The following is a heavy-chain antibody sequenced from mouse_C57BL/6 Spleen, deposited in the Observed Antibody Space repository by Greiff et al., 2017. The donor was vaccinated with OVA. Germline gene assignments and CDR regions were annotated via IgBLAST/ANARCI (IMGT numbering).Heavy chain of an antibody. CDR1: GYTFTSYW. CDR3: ARGSSGYPYWYFDV. CDR2: IYPGSGST. Sequence: QVQLQQSGAELVKPGASVKMSCKASGYTFTSYWITWVKQRPGQGLEWIGDIYPGSGSTNYNEKFKSKATLTVDTSSSTAYMQLSSLTSEDSAVYYCARGSSGYPYWYFDVWGTGTTVTVSS. V-gene: IGHV1-55*01. J-gene: IGHJ1*03. D-gene: IGHD3-2*02.